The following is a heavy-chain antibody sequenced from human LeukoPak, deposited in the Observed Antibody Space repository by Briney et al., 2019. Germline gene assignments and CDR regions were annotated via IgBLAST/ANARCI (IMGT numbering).Heavy chain of an antibody. CDR1: GYTFTGYY. D-gene: IGHD2-2*01. CDR3: ARDGVVSAAMEYYYYGMDV. V-gene: IGHV1-2*02. Sequence: ASVKVSCKASGYTFTGYYMHWVRQAPGQGLEWMGWINPNSGGTNYAQKFQGRVTMTRDTSISTAYMELSRLRSDDTAVYYCARDGVVSAAMEYYYYGMDVWGQGTTVTVSS. CDR2: INPNSGGT. J-gene: IGHJ6*02.